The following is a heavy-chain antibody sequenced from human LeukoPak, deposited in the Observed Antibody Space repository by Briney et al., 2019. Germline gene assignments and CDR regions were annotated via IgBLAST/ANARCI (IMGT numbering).Heavy chain of an antibody. CDR2: ISYDVSKT. D-gene: IGHD1-26*01. CDR1: GFTFSTYA. Sequence: QPGGSLRLSCAASGFTFSTYAMHWVRQAPGKGLEWVAVISYDVSKTYYADSVKGRFTISRDNSKNTLYLQMNSLRAEDTAVYYCARDFSRGSYKGRDYYMDVWGKGTTVTVSS. V-gene: IGHV3-30*04. CDR3: ARDFSRGSYKGRDYYMDV. J-gene: IGHJ6*03.